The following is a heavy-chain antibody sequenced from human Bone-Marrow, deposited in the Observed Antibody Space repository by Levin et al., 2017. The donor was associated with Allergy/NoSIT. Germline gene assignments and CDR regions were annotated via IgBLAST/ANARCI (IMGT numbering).Heavy chain of an antibody. V-gene: IGHV3-33*01. CDR3: TRDRLEYCSGASCYGMDV. Sequence: LSLTCAASGFLFSTYGMHWVRPAPGKGLEWVAVIWHDGNDIFYSDSVKGRFTISRDNGDSMLFLQMNNLRTEDSGVYYCTRDRLEYCSGASCYGMDVWGQGTTVTVSS. CDR2: IWHDGNDI. CDR1: GFLFSTYG. D-gene: IGHD2-15*01. J-gene: IGHJ6*02.